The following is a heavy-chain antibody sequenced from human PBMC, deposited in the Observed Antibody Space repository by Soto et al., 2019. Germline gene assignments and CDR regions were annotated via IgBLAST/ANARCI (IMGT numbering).Heavy chain of an antibody. Sequence: GGSLRLSCAASGFTFSSYVMSWVRQAPGKGLEWVSAISGSGGSTYYADSVKGRFTISRDNSKNTLYLQMNSLRAEDTAVYYCAKWGSSGWYGDYFDYWGQGTLVTVSS. CDR1: GFTFSSYV. CDR3: AKWGSSGWYGDYFDY. J-gene: IGHJ4*02. CDR2: ISGSGGST. D-gene: IGHD6-19*01. V-gene: IGHV3-23*01.